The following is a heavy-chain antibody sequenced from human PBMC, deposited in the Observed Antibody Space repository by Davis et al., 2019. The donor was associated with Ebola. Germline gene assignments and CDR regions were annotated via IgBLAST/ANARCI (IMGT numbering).Heavy chain of an antibody. CDR3: AIGGRAGGFDY. J-gene: IGHJ4*02. CDR2: FDPEDAEA. CDR1: GYTLAELS. Sequence: AASVKVSCKVSGYTLAELSVHWVRQAPGRGLEWMGAFDPEDAEAIYTRKFQGRVTMTDDTSTDTAYMKLTSLKYEDTAVYYCAIGGRAGGFDYWGQGTLVTVSS. V-gene: IGHV1-24*01.